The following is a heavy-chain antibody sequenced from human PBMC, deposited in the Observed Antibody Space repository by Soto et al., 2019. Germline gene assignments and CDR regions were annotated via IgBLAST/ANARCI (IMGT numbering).Heavy chain of an antibody. CDR1: GGSISSSNW. CDR2: IYHSGST. J-gene: IGHJ4*02. V-gene: IGHV4-4*02. Sequence: SETLSLTCAVSGGSISSSNWWSWVRQPPGKGLEWIGEIYHSGSTNYNPSLKSRVTISVDKSKNQFSLKLSSVTAADTAVYYCARGDYYDSSGYSAFYYWGQGTLVTVSS. CDR3: ARGDYYDSSGYSAFYY. D-gene: IGHD3-22*01.